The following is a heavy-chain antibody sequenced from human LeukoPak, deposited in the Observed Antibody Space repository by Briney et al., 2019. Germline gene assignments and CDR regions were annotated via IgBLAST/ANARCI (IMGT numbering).Heavy chain of an antibody. CDR2: ISSSSSYI. Sequence: GGSLRLSCAASGFTFSSYWMSWVRQAPGKGLEWVSSISSSSSYIYYADSVKGRFTISRDNAKNSLYLQMNSLRAEDTAVYYCARDRGYNGPAEDYWGQGTLVTVSS. CDR3: ARDRGYNGPAEDY. D-gene: IGHD5-12*01. V-gene: IGHV3-21*01. CDR1: GFTFSSYW. J-gene: IGHJ4*02.